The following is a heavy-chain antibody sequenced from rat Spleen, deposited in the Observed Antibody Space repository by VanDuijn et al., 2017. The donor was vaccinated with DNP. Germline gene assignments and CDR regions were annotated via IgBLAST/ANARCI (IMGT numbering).Heavy chain of an antibody. CDR1: GFTFSDHY. CDR2: ISYDGGSA. J-gene: IGHJ4*01. Sequence: EVQLVESGGDLVQPGRSLKLSCAASGFTFSDHYMAWVRQAPTKGLEWVTYISYDGGSANYGESVKGRFTISRDNGKSTLYLEMNSLRSEDMATYYCARCNSGCSAVDAWGQGTSVTVSS. CDR3: ARCNSGCSAVDA. V-gene: IGHV5-22*01. D-gene: IGHD4-4*01.